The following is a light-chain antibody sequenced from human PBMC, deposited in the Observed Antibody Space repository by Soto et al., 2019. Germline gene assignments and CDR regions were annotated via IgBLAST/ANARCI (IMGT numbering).Light chain of an antibody. Sequence: DIVMTQIPVSLSVTPGQPASISCKSSQSLLQSDGKTYLFWYLQKPGQPPQLLMYEVSKRFSGVPDRFSGSGSGTDFTLTIRRLEPEDFAVYYCQQYGSSYPWTFGQGTKVDIK. CDR1: QSLLQSDGKTY. CDR2: EVS. CDR3: QQYGSSYPWT. V-gene: IGKV2D-29*01. J-gene: IGKJ1*01.